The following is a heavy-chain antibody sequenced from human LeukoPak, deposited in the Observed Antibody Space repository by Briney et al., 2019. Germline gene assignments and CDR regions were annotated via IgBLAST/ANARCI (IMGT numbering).Heavy chain of an antibody. CDR2: INPNSGGT. CDR3: ASISPTIVVVRDY. Sequence: ASVKVSCKASGYTFTGYYMHWVRQAPGQGLEWMGWINPNSGGTNYAQKFQGRVTMTRDTSISTAYMELSRLRSDDTAVYYCASISPTIVVVRDYWGQGTLVTVSS. V-gene: IGHV1-2*02. D-gene: IGHD3-22*01. J-gene: IGHJ4*02. CDR1: GYTFTGYY.